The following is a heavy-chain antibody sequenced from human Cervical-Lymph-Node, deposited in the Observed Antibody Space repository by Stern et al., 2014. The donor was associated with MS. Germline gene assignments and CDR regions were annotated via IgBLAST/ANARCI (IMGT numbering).Heavy chain of an antibody. D-gene: IGHD3-22*01. Sequence: QVQLQESGPGLVKPSETLSLTCTVSGGSISSSSYYWGWIRQPPGKGLEWIGSIYYSGSTYYNPSLKSRVTISVATSKNQFSLKLSSVPAADTAVYYCARLAHYYDSSGYSQYYFDYWGQGTLVTVSS. J-gene: IGHJ4*02. V-gene: IGHV4-39*01. CDR3: ARLAHYYDSSGYSQYYFDY. CDR1: GGSISSSSYY. CDR2: IYYSGST.